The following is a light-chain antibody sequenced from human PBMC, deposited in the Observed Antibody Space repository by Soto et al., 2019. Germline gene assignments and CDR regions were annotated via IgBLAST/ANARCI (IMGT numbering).Light chain of an antibody. CDR1: QGISNY. Sequence: DIQMTQSPSSLSASVGDRVTITCRASQGISNYLAWYQQKPGKVPKLLIYTASTLQSGVPSRFGGSGSGTDFALTISSLQPEDVATYYCQKYDSAPWTFGQGTKVDIK. CDR2: TAS. V-gene: IGKV1-27*01. J-gene: IGKJ1*01. CDR3: QKYDSAPWT.